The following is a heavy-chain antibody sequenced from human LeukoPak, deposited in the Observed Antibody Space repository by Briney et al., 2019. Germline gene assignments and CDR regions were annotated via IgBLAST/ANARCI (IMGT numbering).Heavy chain of an antibody. J-gene: IGHJ6*03. CDR3: AREGCTNGVCFLYYYYMDV. Sequence: QTLSLTCTVSGGSISSGSYYWSWIRQPAGKGLEWIGRIYTSGSTNYNPSLKSRVTISVDTSKNQFSLKLSSVTAADTAVYYCAREGCTNGVCFLYYYYMDVWGKGTTVTVSS. D-gene: IGHD2-8*01. V-gene: IGHV4-61*02. CDR1: GGSISSGSYY. CDR2: IYTSGST.